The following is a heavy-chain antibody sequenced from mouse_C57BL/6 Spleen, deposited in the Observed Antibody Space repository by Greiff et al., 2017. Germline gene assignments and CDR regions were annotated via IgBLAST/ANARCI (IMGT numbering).Heavy chain of an antibody. D-gene: IGHD2-2*01. Sequence: QVQPKESGPCPVQPSQSLSITRTVSGLPLTSYGVHWVRQSPGTGPEWLGVILTGGSTDSNAAFMSRPRIIKDNSKSQVCFKMNSLQADDTAIYYCAKKGLEGVTMDYGGQGTSVTVSS. J-gene: IGHJ4*01. CDR1: GLPLTSYG. V-gene: IGHV2-5*01. CDR2: ILTGGST. CDR3: AKKGLEGVTMDY.